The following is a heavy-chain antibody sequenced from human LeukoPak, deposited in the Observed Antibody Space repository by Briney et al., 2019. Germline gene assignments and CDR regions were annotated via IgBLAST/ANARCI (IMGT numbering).Heavy chain of an antibody. Sequence: SETLSLTCAVSGGSIRSSTYYWGWIRQSPGKGLEWIASIYYSGGTYYNPSLKSRVTISVDKSKNQFSLKLSSVTAADTAVYYCARQPVAGTVYYFDYWGQGTLVTVSS. CDR1: GGSIRSSTYY. J-gene: IGHJ4*02. CDR3: ARQPVAGTVYYFDY. CDR2: IYYSGGT. V-gene: IGHV4-39*07. D-gene: IGHD6-19*01.